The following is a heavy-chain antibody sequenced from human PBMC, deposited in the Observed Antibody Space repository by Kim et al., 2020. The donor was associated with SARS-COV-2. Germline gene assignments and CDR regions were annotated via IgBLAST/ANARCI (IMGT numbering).Heavy chain of an antibody. J-gene: IGHJ4*02. Sequence: SVKVSCKASGGTFSSYAISWVRQAPGQGLEWMGGIIPIFGTANYAQKFQGRVTITADESTSTAYMELSSLRSEDTAVYYCARDHYDSSGYYSDFDYWGQGTLVTVSS. D-gene: IGHD3-22*01. CDR3: ARDHYDSSGYYSDFDY. CDR2: IIPIFGTA. CDR1: GGTFSSYA. V-gene: IGHV1-69*13.